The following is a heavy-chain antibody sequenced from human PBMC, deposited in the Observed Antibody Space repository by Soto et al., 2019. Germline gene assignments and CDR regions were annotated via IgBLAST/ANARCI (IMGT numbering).Heavy chain of an antibody. CDR1: GFTFSNFW. J-gene: IGHJ5*01. CDR2: INKDGNDR. V-gene: IGHV3-7*05. Sequence: PGGSLRLSCAVSGFTFSNFWRSWVRQAPGKGPEWVANINKDGNDRYYADSVKGRFTISRDNAENSLYLQMSSLRADDTAVYFCAKWNYAWDSWGRGTLVTVSS. D-gene: IGHD1-7*01. CDR3: AKWNYAWDS.